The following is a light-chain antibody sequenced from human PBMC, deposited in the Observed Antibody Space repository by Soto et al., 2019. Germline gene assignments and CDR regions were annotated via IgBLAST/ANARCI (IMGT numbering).Light chain of an antibody. CDR3: RQDGSSPQT. CDR2: SAS. J-gene: IGKJ3*01. Sequence: EIVLTQSPGTLSLSPGERATLSCRASQSVSGNSLAWYQQKPGQAPRLIIYSASHSATDIPDRFSGSGSATGFTHAISTLEPEDVAVYDGRQDGSSPQTFGPGTRVDI. V-gene: IGKV3-20*01. CDR1: QSVSGNS.